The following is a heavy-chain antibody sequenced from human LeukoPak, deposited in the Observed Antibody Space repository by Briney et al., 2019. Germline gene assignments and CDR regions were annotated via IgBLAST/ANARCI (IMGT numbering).Heavy chain of an antibody. CDR3: AREGGPHRHDAFDI. V-gene: IGHV3-21*01. CDR2: ISSSSSYI. J-gene: IGHJ3*02. CDR1: GFTFSSYS. Sequence: PGGSLRLSCAASGFTFSSYSMNWVRQAPGKGLEWVSSISSSSSYIYYADSVKGRFTISRDNAKNSLYLQMNSLRAEDTAVYYCAREGGPHRHDAFDIWGQGTMVTVSS. D-gene: IGHD1-14*01.